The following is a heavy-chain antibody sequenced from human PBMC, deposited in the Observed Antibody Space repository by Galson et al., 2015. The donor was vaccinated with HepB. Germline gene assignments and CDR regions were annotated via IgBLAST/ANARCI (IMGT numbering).Heavy chain of an antibody. CDR1: GDSVSSHSAA. J-gene: IGHJ3*02. CDR3: AGYSSSWHGDAFDI. D-gene: IGHD6-13*01. CDR2: TYYRSKWYN. Sequence: CAISGDSVSSHSAAWNWIRQSPSRGLEWLGRTYYRSKWYNDYAVSVKSRITINPDTSKNQFSLQLNSVTPEDTAVYYCAGYSSSWHGDAFDIWGQGTMVTVSS. V-gene: IGHV6-1*01.